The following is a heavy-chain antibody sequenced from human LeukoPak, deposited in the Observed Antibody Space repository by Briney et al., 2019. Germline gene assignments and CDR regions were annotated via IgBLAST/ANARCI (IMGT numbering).Heavy chain of an antibody. CDR3: AREGIYYFDY. CDR1: GGSINTTY. D-gene: IGHD3-10*01. V-gene: IGHV4-59*06. J-gene: IGHJ4*02. Sequence: PSETLSLTCSVSGGSINTTYWSWIRQHPGKGLEWIGYIYYSGSTYCNPSLKSRVTISVDTSKNQFSLKLSSVTAADTAVYYCAREGIYYFDYWGQGTLVTVSS. CDR2: IYYSGST.